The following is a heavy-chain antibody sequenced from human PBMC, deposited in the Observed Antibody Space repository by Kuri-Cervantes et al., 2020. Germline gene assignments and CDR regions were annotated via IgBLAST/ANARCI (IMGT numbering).Heavy chain of an antibody. J-gene: IGHJ6*02. CDR2: IIPILGIA. CDR3: ARDLEGNSSGWYPNWGRRYYYYGMDV. CDR1: GGTFSSYT. Sequence: SVKVSCKASGGTFSSYTISWVRQAPGQGLEWMGRIIPILGIANYAQKFQGRVTITADKSTSTAYMELSSLRSEDTAVYYCARDLEGNSSGWYPNWGRRYYYYGMDVWGQGTTVTVSS. V-gene: IGHV1-69*04. D-gene: IGHD6-19*01.